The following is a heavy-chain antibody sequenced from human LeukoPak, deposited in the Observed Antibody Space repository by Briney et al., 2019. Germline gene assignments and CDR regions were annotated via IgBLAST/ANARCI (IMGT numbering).Heavy chain of an antibody. CDR3: AREGRVSGYDFDC. V-gene: IGHV3-74*03. CDR2: INSAGSSI. J-gene: IGHJ4*02. Sequence: GGSLRLSCAASGFTFSSYWMHWVRQAPGKGLVWVSRINSAGSSITYADFVKGRFTISRDNAKNTLYLQMNSLRVEDTAVYYCAREGRVSGYDFDCWGQGTLVTVSS. CDR1: GFTFSSYW. D-gene: IGHD5-12*01.